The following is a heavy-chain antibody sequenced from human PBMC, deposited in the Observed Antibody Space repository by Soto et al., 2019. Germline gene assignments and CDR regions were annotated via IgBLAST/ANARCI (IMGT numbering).Heavy chain of an antibody. CDR3: ARLVPNGGNFDY. CDR1: GGSISSYY. J-gene: IGHJ4*02. Sequence: SETLSLTCTVSGGSISSYYWSWIRQPPGKGLEWIGYIYYSGSTNYNPSLKSRVTISVATSKNQFSLKLSSVTAADTAVYYCARLVPNGGNFDYWGQGTLVTVSS. CDR2: IYYSGST. V-gene: IGHV4-59*08. D-gene: IGHD3-16*01.